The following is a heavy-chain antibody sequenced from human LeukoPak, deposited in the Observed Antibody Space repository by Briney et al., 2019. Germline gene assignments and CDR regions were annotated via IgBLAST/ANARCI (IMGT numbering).Heavy chain of an antibody. Sequence: SETLSLTCTASGGSISSDNYYWGWIRQSPGKGLEWIGSIYYSGSTYYNPSLKSRVTISVDTSKNQFSLNLSSVTAADTAVYYCARARGYSYGYPDYWGQGTLVTVSS. CDR1: GGSISSDNYY. CDR3: ARARGYSYGYPDY. V-gene: IGHV4-39*07. D-gene: IGHD5-18*01. CDR2: IYYSGST. J-gene: IGHJ4*02.